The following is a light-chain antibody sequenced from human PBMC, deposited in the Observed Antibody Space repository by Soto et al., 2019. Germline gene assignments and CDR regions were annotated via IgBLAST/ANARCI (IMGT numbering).Light chain of an antibody. CDR3: SSYAGSNNRYV. CDR2: EVS. V-gene: IGLV2-8*01. CDR1: SSDVGGYNY. Sequence: SVLTQPPSASGSPGQSVTISCTGTSSDVGGYNYVSWYQQHPGKAPKLMIYEVSKRPSGVPDRFSGSKSGNTASLTVSGLQAEDEADYYCSSYAGSNNRYVFGTGTKLTVL. J-gene: IGLJ1*01.